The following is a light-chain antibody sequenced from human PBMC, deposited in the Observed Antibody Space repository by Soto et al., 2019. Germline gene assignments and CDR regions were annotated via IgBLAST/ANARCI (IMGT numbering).Light chain of an antibody. CDR3: QAWDSSTGV. J-gene: IGLJ2*01. V-gene: IGLV3-1*01. Sequence: SYELTQPPSVSVSPGQTASITCSGDKLGDKYACWYQQRPGQSPVLVIYQDSMRPSGIPERFSGSNSGNTATLTISGPQAMDEADYYCQAWDSSTGVFGGGTKLTVL. CDR1: KLGDKY. CDR2: QDS.